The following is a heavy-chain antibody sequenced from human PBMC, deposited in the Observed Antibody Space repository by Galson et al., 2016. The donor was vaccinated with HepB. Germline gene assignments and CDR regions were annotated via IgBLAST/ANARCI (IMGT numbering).Heavy chain of an antibody. D-gene: IGHD2-2*01. J-gene: IGHJ5*02. CDR1: GFIFRSYA. CDR2: IWYDGSNK. Sequence: SLRLSCAASGFIFRSYAMPWVRQAPGKGLEWVAVIWYDGSNKYYADSVKGRFTISRDNSKNTLYLQMNSLRAEDTAVYYCARDTGGDCSSKSCFGWFDPWGQGTLSPSPQ. V-gene: IGHV3-33*01. CDR3: ARDTGGDCSSKSCFGWFDP.